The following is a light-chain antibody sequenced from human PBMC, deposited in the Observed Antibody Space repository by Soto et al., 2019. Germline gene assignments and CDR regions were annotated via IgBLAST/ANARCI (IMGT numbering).Light chain of an antibody. V-gene: IGLV2-18*01. CDR3: SLYMSSNPSYG. Sequence: QSALTQPPSVSGSPGQSVSISCTGTSNDVGTYISVSWYQQPPGTAPKLIIYAVSNRPSGVPDRFSGSKSGNTASLTISGLPAEDEADYFCSLYMSSNPSYGFGTGTKVTVL. CDR2: AVS. CDR1: SNDVGTYIS. J-gene: IGLJ1*01.